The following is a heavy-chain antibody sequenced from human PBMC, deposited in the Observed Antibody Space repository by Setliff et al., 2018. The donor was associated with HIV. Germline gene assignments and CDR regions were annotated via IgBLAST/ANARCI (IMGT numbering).Heavy chain of an antibody. CDR3: ARGNSRRLRVHYYYYYMDV. D-gene: IGHD4-17*01. Sequence: PSETLSLTCTVSGGSISSGSYYWSWIRQLAGKGLEWIGHIYTSGNTNHNPSLKSRVTISVDTSENQFSLKLSSVTAADTAVYYCARGNSRRLRVHYYYYYMDVWGKGTTVTVSS. J-gene: IGHJ6*03. CDR1: GGSISSGSYY. CDR2: IYTSGNT. V-gene: IGHV4-61*09.